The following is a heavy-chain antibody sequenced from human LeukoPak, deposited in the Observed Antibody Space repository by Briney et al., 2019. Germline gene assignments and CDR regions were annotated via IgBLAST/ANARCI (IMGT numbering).Heavy chain of an antibody. J-gene: IGHJ3*02. V-gene: IGHV1-24*01. Sequence: ASVKVSCKVSGYTLTELSMHWVRQAPGKGLEWRGCFDPEDGETIYAQKFQGRVTMTEDTSTDTAYMELSSLSSEATAVYYCATRTGGSSGGAFDIWGQGTLVTVSS. D-gene: IGHD1-26*01. CDR2: FDPEDGET. CDR1: GYTLTELS. CDR3: ATRTGGSSGGAFDI.